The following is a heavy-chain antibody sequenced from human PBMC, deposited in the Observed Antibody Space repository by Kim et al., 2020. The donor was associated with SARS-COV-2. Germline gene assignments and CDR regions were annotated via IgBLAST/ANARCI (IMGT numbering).Heavy chain of an antibody. Sequence: SETLSLTCTVSGGSISSSSYYWGWIRQPPGKGLEWIGSIYYSGSTYYNPSLKSRVTISVDTSKNQFSLKLSSVTAADTAVYYCASLVEGIKWDAGTSNWFDPWGQGTLVTVSS. V-gene: IGHV4-39*01. CDR3: ASLVEGIKWDAGTSNWFDP. D-gene: IGHD6-13*01. CDR1: GGSISSSSYY. CDR2: IYYSGST. J-gene: IGHJ5*02.